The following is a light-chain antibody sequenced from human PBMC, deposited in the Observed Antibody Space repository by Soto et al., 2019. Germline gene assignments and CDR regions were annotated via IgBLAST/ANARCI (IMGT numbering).Light chain of an antibody. CDR1: QSISSN. CDR2: GAS. Sequence: MTQSPASLSASVGDKVTITCRASQSISSNLALYQQKPGQAPRLLIYGASTRATGIPARSSGSGSGTEFTLIISSLQSEDSAVYYCQQYNSWLWTFGQGTKVDIK. V-gene: IGKV3-15*01. CDR3: QQYNSWLWT. J-gene: IGKJ1*01.